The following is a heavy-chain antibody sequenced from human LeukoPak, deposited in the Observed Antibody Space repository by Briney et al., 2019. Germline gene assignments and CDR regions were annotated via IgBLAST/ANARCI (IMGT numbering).Heavy chain of an antibody. Sequence: SVKVSCKASGGTFSSYAISWVRQAPGQGLEWMGGIFPIFGTASYAQKFQGRVTITADESTSTAYMELSSLRSEDTAVYYCARVDTAMAYLYWGQGTLVTVSS. CDR3: ARVDTAMAYLY. V-gene: IGHV1-69*13. CDR2: IFPIFGTA. J-gene: IGHJ4*02. CDR1: GGTFSSYA. D-gene: IGHD5-18*01.